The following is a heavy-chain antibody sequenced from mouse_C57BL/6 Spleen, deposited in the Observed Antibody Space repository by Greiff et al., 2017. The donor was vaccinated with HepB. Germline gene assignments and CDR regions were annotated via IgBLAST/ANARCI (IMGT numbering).Heavy chain of an antibody. V-gene: IGHV1-69*01. J-gene: IGHJ1*03. D-gene: IGHD1-1*02. Sequence: QVQLQQPGAELVMPGASVKLSCKASGYTFTSYWMHWVKQRPGQGLEWIGEIDPSDSYTNYNQKFKGKSTLTVDKSSSTAYMQLSSLTSEDSAVYDCARYGPPADFDVWGTGTTVTVSS. CDR1: GYTFTSYW. CDR2: IDPSDSYT. CDR3: ARYGPPADFDV.